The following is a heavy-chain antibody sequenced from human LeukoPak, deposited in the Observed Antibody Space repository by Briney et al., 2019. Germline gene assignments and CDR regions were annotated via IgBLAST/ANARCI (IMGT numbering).Heavy chain of an antibody. CDR3: ARKTLYGSAKSWFDP. J-gene: IGHJ5*02. D-gene: IGHD3-10*01. CDR2: MNPNSGNT. V-gene: IGHV1-8*01. Sequence: GASVKVSCKASGYTFTSYDINWVRQATGQGLELMAWMNPNSGNTGYAQKFQDRVTMTRNTSISTAYMELSGLRSEDTAMYYCARKTLYGSAKSWFDPWGQGTLVTVSS. CDR1: GYTFTSYD.